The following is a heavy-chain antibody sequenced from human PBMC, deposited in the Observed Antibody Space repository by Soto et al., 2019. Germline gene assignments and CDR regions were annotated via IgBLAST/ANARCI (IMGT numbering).Heavy chain of an antibody. CDR3: ARVVSPLGYCSGGSCESAEYFQH. CDR1: GGTFSSYA. CDR2: IIPIFGTA. V-gene: IGHV1-69*06. J-gene: IGHJ1*01. D-gene: IGHD2-15*01. Sequence: QVQLVQSGAEVKKPGSSVKVSCKASGGTFSSYAISWVRQAPGQGLEWVGGIIPIFGTANYAQKFQGRVTITADKSTSTAYMELSSLRSEDTAVYYCARVVSPLGYCSGGSCESAEYFQHWGQGTLVTVSS.